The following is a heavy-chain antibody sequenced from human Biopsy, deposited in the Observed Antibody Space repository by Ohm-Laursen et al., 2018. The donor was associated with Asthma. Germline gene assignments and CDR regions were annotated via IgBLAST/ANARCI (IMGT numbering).Heavy chain of an antibody. Sequence: GTLSLTCAVSGGSISSSSYYWGWIRQPPGKGLEWIGSIYYNGRTYYNPSLKSRISMTVDTSKIQFSLKLSSVTAADTAIYYCARERMFLYDSSGYGAFDIWGQGTLVTVSS. CDR3: ARERMFLYDSSGYGAFDI. CDR1: GGSISSSSYY. J-gene: IGHJ3*02. CDR2: IYYNGRT. D-gene: IGHD3-22*01. V-gene: IGHV4-39*07.